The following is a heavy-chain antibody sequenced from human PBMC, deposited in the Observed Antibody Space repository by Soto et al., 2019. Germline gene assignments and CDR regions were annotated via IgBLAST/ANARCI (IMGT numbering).Heavy chain of an antibody. CDR3: VRDSHGYY. Sequence: EVQLVESGGGLVQPGGSLRLSCAGSGFIFSNYWMHWVRQAPGNGLEWVSRIDHDGPTDYAASVMGRFTISRDNAENTLYLQMNSLRPDDTAVYYCVRDSHGYYWGQGPLVTVSS. CDR1: GFIFSNYW. V-gene: IGHV3-74*01. J-gene: IGHJ4*02. CDR2: IDHDGPT. D-gene: IGHD4-17*01.